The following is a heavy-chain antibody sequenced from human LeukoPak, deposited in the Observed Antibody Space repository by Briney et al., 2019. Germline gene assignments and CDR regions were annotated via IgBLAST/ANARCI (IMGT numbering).Heavy chain of an antibody. CDR2: NNPNSGAT. D-gene: IGHD2-2*01. Sequence: GASVKVSCKASGYTFTDQYIHWVRQAPGQGLEWMGWNNPNSGATKYAQKFQGRVTMTRDTSISTAYMELSRLRSDDTAVYYCANIVVVPAVTGGDYYGMDVWGQGTTVTVSS. V-gene: IGHV1-2*02. CDR1: GYTFTDQY. CDR3: ANIVVVPAVTGGDYYGMDV. J-gene: IGHJ6*02.